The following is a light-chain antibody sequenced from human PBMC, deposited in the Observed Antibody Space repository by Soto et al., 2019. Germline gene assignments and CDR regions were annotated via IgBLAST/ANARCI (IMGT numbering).Light chain of an antibody. Sequence: QSALTQPASVSGSPGQSITISCTGTSRDVGADNHVSWYQQHPGKAPKLMIFEVTNRPSGVSNRFSGSKSGNTASLTISGLQAEDEADYYCSSSASSNTLVFGGGTKLTVL. J-gene: IGLJ3*02. CDR2: EVT. CDR1: SRDVGADNH. CDR3: SSSASSNTLV. V-gene: IGLV2-14*01.